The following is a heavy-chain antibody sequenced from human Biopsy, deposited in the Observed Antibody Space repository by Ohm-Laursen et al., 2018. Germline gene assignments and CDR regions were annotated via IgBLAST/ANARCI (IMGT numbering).Heavy chain of an antibody. CDR2: INPSGSTT. J-gene: IGHJ4*02. D-gene: IGHD6-19*01. CDR1: GYSFTSYY. V-gene: IGHV1-46*01. CDR3: ARNTGWYGDLYYFDC. Sequence: ASVKVSCKASGYSFTSYYTHWVRQAPGQGLEWMGMINPSGSTTSYPQIFQGRVTMTRDTSKSTVYMELSSLRSADTAVYFCARNTGWYGDLYYFDCWGQGTRVTVSS.